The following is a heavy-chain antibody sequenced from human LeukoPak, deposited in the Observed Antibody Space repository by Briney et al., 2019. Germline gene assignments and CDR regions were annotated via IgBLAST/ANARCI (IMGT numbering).Heavy chain of an antibody. CDR1: GFTFSSYA. CDR3: ARDFSTTCYDGCYGMDV. Sequence: GGSLRLSCAASGFTFSSYAIHWVRQAPGKGLEWVAVISHDGSNKYYADSVKGRFTISRDNSKNTLYLQMNSLRTDDTALYYCARDFSTTCYDGCYGMDVWGQGTTVTVS. CDR2: ISHDGSNK. V-gene: IGHV3-30*04. D-gene: IGHD2-2*01. J-gene: IGHJ6*02.